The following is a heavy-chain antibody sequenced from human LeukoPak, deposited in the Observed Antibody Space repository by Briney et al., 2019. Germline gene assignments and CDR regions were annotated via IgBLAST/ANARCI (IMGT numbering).Heavy chain of an antibody. D-gene: IGHD2-15*01. CDR3: ARWVGYSNWFDP. CDR1: GYSFTGNY. J-gene: IGHJ5*02. V-gene: IGHV1-2*02. Sequence: ASVKVSCKASGYSFTGNYMLWVRQAPGQGLEWMGWINPNSGDTNSAQKFQGRVTMTRDTSISTAYMELTRLTSDDTAVYYCARWVGYSNWFDPWGQGTLVTVSS. CDR2: INPNSGDT.